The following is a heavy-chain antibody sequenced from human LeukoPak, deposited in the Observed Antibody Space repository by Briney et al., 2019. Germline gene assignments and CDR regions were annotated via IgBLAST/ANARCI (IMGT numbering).Heavy chain of an antibody. CDR1: GYSISSGYY. V-gene: IGHV4-61*01. D-gene: IGHD1-26*01. CDR3: ARVILGAFDI. J-gene: IGHJ3*02. Sequence: SETLSLTCTVSGYSISSGYYWSWIRQPPGKGLEWIGYIYYSGSTNYNPSLKSRVTISVDASKNQFSLKLSSVTAADTAVYYCARVILGAFDIWGQGTMVTVSS. CDR2: IYYSGST.